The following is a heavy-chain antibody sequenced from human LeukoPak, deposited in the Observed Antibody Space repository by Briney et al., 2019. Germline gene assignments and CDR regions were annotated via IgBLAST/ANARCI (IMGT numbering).Heavy chain of an antibody. CDR3: ARGRVLMVYAILNYYYGMDV. CDR1: GGSFSGYY. CDR2: INHSGST. D-gene: IGHD2-8*01. V-gene: IGHV4-34*01. Sequence: PSETLSLTCAVYGGSFSGYYWSWSRQPPGKGLEWIGEINHSGSTNYNPSLKSRVTISVDTSKNQFSLKLSSVTAADMAVYYCARGRVLMVYAILNYYYGMDVWGQGTTVTVSS. J-gene: IGHJ6*02.